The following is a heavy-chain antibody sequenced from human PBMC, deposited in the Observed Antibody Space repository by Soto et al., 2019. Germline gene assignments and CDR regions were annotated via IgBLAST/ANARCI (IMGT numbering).Heavy chain of an antibody. J-gene: IGHJ4*02. Sequence: QVQLVQSGAEEKKPGASVKVSCKASGYTFTTYPMHWVRQAPGQSLEWMGWINADSGNTKYSQKFQDRVTITRDTSADTGYMELGSMRSEDTAVYYCARQWKLTAVFVDWGQGTLVTVSS. CDR2: INADSGNT. V-gene: IGHV1-3*05. D-gene: IGHD4-4*01. CDR1: GYTFTTYP. CDR3: ARQWKLTAVFVD.